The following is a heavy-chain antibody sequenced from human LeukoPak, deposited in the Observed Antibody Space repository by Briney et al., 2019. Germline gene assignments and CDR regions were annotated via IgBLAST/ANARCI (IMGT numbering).Heavy chain of an antibody. CDR2: IYHSGST. V-gene: IGHV4-4*02. Sequence: PSETLSLTCAVSGGSISSSNWWSWVRQPPGKGLEWIGEIYHSGSTNYNPSLKSRVTISVDKSKNQFSLKLSSVTAADTAVYYCAREGSSSWNPTYYYYYGMDVWGQGTTVTVSS. CDR3: AREGSSSWNPTYYYYYGMDV. D-gene: IGHD6-13*01. J-gene: IGHJ6*02. CDR1: GGSISSSNW.